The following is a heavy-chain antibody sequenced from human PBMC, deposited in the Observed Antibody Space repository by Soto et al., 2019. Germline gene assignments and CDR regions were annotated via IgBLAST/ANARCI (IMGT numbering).Heavy chain of an antibody. V-gene: IGHV4-39*01. D-gene: IGHD1-1*01. Sequence: PSETLSLPCTVSGGSINISGYYWGWLRQPPGKGLEWIGSIFYTGSTYYNPSVKSRVSMSVDTSKNQFSLKLSSVTAADTAVYYGARQRLNDPFAPWGQGTLVTVSS. J-gene: IGHJ5*02. CDR3: ARQRLNDPFAP. CDR2: IFYTGST. CDR1: GGSINISGYY.